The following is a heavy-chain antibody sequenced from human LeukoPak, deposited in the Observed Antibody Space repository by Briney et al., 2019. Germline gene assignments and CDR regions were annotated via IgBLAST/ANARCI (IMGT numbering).Heavy chain of an antibody. Sequence: SETLSLTCTVSGGSISSSNYYWGWIRQPPGKGLEWIGSIYYSGSTYYNPSLKSRVTISVDTSKNQFSLKLSSVTAADTAVYYCARGPVFRFGEYPFDYWGQGTLVTVSS. CDR1: GGSISSSNYY. V-gene: IGHV4-39*01. J-gene: IGHJ4*02. CDR3: ARGPVFRFGEYPFDY. D-gene: IGHD3-10*01. CDR2: IYYSGST.